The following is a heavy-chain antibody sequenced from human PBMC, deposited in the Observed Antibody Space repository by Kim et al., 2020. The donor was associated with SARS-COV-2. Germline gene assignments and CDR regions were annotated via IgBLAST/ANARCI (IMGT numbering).Heavy chain of an antibody. J-gene: IGHJ4*02. V-gene: IGHV3-30*18. Sequence: GGSLRLSCAASGFTFSTYGMNWVRQAPGKGLEWVAVISYDGSKKYYADSVKGRFTISRDNSKNTLYLQMNSLRIEDTAVYYCAKSFSGSYFGYDYWGQGTLVTVSS. CDR1: GFTFSTYG. CDR3: AKSFSGSYFGYDY. CDR2: ISYDGSKK. D-gene: IGHD1-26*01.